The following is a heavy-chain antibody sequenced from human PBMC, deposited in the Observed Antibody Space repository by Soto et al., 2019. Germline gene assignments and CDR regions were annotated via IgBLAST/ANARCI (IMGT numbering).Heavy chain of an antibody. D-gene: IGHD2-2*01. CDR1: GGTFSSYA. V-gene: IGHV1-69*12. CDR2: IIPILGTA. CDR3: ARHVPAAGYNYGMDV. Sequence: QVQLVQSGAEVKKPGSSVKVSCKASGGTFSSYAISWVRQAPGQGLEWMGGIIPILGTANYAQKFQGRVTLTADEAASTADMERSSLRSEETAVYYCARHVPAAGYNYGMDVWGQGTTVTVSS. J-gene: IGHJ6*02.